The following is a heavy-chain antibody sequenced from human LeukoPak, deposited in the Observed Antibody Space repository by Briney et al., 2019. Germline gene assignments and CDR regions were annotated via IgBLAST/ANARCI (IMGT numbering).Heavy chain of an antibody. V-gene: IGHV4-39*01. J-gene: IGHJ4*02. CDR2: IYYSGST. CDR1: GGSISSSSYY. CDR3: ALASPGYFDY. Sequence: SETLSLTCTVSGGSISSSSYYWGWIRQPPGKGLEWIGSIYYSGSTYYNPSLKSRVTVSVDTSKNQFPLKLSSVTAADTAVYYCALASPGYFDYWGQGTLVTVSS.